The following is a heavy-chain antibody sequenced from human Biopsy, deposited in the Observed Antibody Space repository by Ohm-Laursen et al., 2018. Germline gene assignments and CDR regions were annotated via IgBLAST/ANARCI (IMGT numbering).Heavy chain of an antibody. CDR2: IYYSGST. V-gene: IGHV4-59*01. CDR3: ARATNSTGWPYYYFYGMDV. Sequence: GTLSLTCPVSGGAISSDYWSWIRQTPGKGLEWIGYIYYSGSTNYNPSLKSRVTISVDTSKNQFSLRLNSVTAADTAVYYCARATNSTGWPYYYFYGMDVWGQGTTVTVSS. CDR1: GGAISSDY. J-gene: IGHJ6*02. D-gene: IGHD2/OR15-2a*01.